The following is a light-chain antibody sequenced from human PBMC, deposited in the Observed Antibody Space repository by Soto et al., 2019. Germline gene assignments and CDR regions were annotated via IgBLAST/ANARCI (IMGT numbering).Light chain of an antibody. CDR2: RAS. CDR1: QSISMW. Sequence: MTQSPSSVSASVGDRVTITCRASQSISMWLAWYQQRPGQAPRLLIYRASTRATGVPARFSGSGSGTEFTLTISSLQSEDFTVYSCLQYHNLWAFGQGTKVEIK. CDR3: LQYHNLWA. V-gene: IGKV3-15*01. J-gene: IGKJ1*01.